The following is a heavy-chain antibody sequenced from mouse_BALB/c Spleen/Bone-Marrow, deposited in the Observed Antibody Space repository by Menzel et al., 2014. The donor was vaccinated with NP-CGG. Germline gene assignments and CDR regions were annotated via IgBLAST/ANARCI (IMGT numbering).Heavy chain of an antibody. CDR1: GYTFSSYW. CDR3: TRNGNYPAWFAY. CDR2: ILPGSGST. D-gene: IGHD2-1*01. V-gene: IGHV1-9*01. J-gene: IGHJ3*01. Sequence: LVESGAELMKPGASVKISCKATGYTFSSYWIEWVKQRPGHGLEWIGEILPGSGSTNYNEKFKVKATFTADTSSNTAYMQLNGLASEDSAVYYCTRNGNYPAWFAYWGRGTLVTVSA.